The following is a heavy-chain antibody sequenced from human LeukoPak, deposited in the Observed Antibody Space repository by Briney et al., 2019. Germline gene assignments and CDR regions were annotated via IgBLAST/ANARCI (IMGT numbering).Heavy chain of an antibody. CDR1: GGSISSGGYY. D-gene: IGHD3-22*01. CDR2: IYTSGST. V-gene: IGHV4-61*02. CDR3: ARDGPRRLYYYDSSGYLPPYYYYYMDV. Sequence: SETLSLTCTVSGGSISSGGYYWSWIRQPAGKGLEWIGRIYTSGSTNYNPCLKSRVTISVDTSKNQFSLKLSSVTAADTAVYYCARDGPRRLYYYDSSGYLPPYYYYYMDVWGKGTTVTVSS. J-gene: IGHJ6*03.